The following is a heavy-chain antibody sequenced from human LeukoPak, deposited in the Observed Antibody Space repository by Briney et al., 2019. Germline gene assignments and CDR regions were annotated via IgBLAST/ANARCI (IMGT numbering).Heavy chain of an antibody. Sequence: GGSLRLSCAASGFTFSSYSLNWVRQAPGKGLEWVSFISSSSITIYYADSVKGRFTISRDNAEKSLYLQMNSLRAEDTAVYYCARDRGGSYSAIDYWGQGTLATVSS. V-gene: IGHV3-48*04. CDR2: ISSSSITI. D-gene: IGHD2-15*01. CDR1: GFTFSSYS. CDR3: ARDRGGSYSAIDY. J-gene: IGHJ4*02.